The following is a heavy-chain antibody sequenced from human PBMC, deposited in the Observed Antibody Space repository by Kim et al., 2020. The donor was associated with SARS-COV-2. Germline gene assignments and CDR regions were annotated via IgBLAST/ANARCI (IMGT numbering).Heavy chain of an antibody. CDR2: INHSGST. J-gene: IGHJ6*02. CDR1: GGSFSGYY. CDR3: ARGRITGYSSGWNPYYYYGMDV. V-gene: IGHV4-34*01. D-gene: IGHD6-19*01. Sequence: SETLSLTCAVYGGSFSGYYWSWIRQPPGKGLEWIGEINHSGSTNYNPSLKSRVTISVDTSKNQFSLKLSSVTAADTAVYYCARGRITGYSSGWNPYYYYGMDVWGQGTTVTVSS.